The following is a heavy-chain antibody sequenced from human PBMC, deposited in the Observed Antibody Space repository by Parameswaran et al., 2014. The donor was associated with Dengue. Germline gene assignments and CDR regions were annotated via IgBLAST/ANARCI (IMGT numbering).Heavy chain of an antibody. V-gene: IGHV3-23*01. CDR2: LSGSVTGDRT. D-gene: IGHD2-2*01. CDR3: GPDIVVVPAVMGFDY. Sequence: RWIRQPPGKGLEWVAALSGSVTGDRTYYADSVKGRFSISRDNSKNTLYLQMSSLRVEDTAVYYCGPDIVVVPAVMGFDYWGQGTLVTVSS. J-gene: IGHJ4*02.